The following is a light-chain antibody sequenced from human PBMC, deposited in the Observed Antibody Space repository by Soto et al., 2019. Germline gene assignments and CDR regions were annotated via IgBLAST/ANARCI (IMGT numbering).Light chain of an antibody. CDR1: NSDVGGYNF. Sequence: QSVLTQPASVSGSPGQSITISCTGTNSDVGGYNFVSWYQQHPGRAPQLIIYEVRNRPSGISFRFSGSKSGNTASLTISGLQAEDEADYYCSSYTSKSSLIFGGGTKLTVL. V-gene: IGLV2-14*01. CDR3: SSYTSKSSLI. CDR2: EVR. J-gene: IGLJ2*01.